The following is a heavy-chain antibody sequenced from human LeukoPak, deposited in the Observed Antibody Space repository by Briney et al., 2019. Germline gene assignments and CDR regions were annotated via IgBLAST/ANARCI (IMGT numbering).Heavy chain of an antibody. V-gene: IGHV3-7*05. Sequence: GGSLRLSCAASGFTFRNYWMSWVRQAPGKGLEWVAKISEDGSAKYHADSVKGRFTISRHNSKNTLYLQMNSLRTEDTAVYFCARGPGGFSYGSFDYWGQGTLVIVSS. D-gene: IGHD5-18*01. CDR2: ISEDGSAK. CDR1: GFTFRNYW. CDR3: ARGPGGFSYGSFDY. J-gene: IGHJ4*02.